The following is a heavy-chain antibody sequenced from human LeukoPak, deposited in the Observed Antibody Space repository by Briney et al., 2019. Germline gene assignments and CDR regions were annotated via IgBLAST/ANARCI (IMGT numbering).Heavy chain of an antibody. J-gene: IGHJ5*02. V-gene: IGHV4-59*01. D-gene: IGHD1-1*01. CDR2: IYYSGSA. Sequence: SETLSLTCTVSGGSISSYYWSWIRQPPGKGLEWIGYIYYSGSANYNPSLKSRVTISVDTSKNQFSLKVSSVTAADTAVYYCARHGTTGTNLNWFDPWGQGTLVTVSS. CDR3: ARHGTTGTNLNWFDP. CDR1: GGSISSYY.